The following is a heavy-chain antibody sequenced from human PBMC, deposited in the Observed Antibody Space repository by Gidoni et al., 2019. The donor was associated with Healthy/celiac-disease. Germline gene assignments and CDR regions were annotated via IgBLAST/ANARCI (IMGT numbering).Heavy chain of an antibody. Sequence: QVQLVESGGGVVQPGRSLRLSCAASGVTLSSYGMHWVRQAPGKGLEWVAVIWYDGSNTYYADSVKGRFTISRDNSKNTLYLQMNSLRAEDTAVYYCARDLGSVGAFDIWGQGTMVTVSS. J-gene: IGHJ3*02. CDR3: ARDLGSVGAFDI. CDR2: IWYDGSNT. V-gene: IGHV3-33*01. CDR1: GVTLSSYG.